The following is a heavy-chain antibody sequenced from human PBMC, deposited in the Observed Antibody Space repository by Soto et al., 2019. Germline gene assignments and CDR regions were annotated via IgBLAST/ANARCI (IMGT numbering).Heavy chain of an antibody. CDR2: IPSDGRDV. D-gene: IGHD1-26*01. CDR1: GFNFRDFW. Sequence: GGSLRLSCEASGFNFRDFWMHWVRQPPGKGPEWVSNIPSDGRDVSYADSVRGRFTISRDDARNTLYLQMSDLRVEDTAIYYCTRDDSGLGIDYWGQGTQVTVSS. J-gene: IGHJ4*02. CDR3: TRDDSGLGIDY. V-gene: IGHV3-74*01.